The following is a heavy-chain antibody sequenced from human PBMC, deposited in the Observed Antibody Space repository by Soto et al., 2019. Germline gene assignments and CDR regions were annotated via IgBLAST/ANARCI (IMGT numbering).Heavy chain of an antibody. CDR3: TRVVSGSYYDLGLYWYFDL. CDR2: IRSKAYGGTT. J-gene: IGHJ2*01. CDR1: GFTFGDYA. Sequence: HPGGSLRLSCTASGFTFGDYAMSWVRQAPGKGLEWVGFIRSKAYGGTTEYAASVKGRFTISRDDSKSIAYLQMNSLKTEDTAVYYCTRVVSGSYYDLGLYWYFDLWGRGTLVTVSS. V-gene: IGHV3-49*04. D-gene: IGHD1-26*01.